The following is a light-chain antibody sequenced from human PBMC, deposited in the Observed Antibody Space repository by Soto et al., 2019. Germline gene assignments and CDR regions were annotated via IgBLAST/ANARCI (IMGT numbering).Light chain of an antibody. V-gene: IGLV2-18*02. J-gene: IGLJ2*01. Sequence: QSVLTQPPSVSGSPGQSVTISCTGTSSDVGSYNRVSWYQQPPGTAPKLIIYEVNNRPSGVPDRFSGSKSGNTASLTISGLQAEDEADYYCSSYTSSITVIFGGGTKVTVL. CDR3: SSYTSSITVI. CDR2: EVN. CDR1: SSDVGSYNR.